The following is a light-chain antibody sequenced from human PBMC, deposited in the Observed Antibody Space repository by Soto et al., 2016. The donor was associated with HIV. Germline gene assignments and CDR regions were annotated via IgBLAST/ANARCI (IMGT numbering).Light chain of an antibody. CDR1: QSLQYNEGKDY. J-gene: IGKJ5*01. CDR3: MQSTQLPIT. V-gene: IGKV2D-29*01. CDR2: EAS. Sequence: DIVMTQTPLSLSVTPGQPASISCKSSQSLQYNEGKDYLYWYLQKPGQPPQLLIYEASKRFSGVPDRLSGSGSGTDFTLKISRVEAEDVGIYYCMQSTQLPITFGQGTRLEIK.